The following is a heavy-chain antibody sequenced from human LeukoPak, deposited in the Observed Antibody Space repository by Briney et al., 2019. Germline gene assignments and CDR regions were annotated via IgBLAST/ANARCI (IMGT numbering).Heavy chain of an antibody. CDR3: ASVYSYGWFDY. CDR2: IWYDGSNK. CDR1: GFTFSSYG. V-gene: IGHV3-33*01. D-gene: IGHD5-18*01. J-gene: IGHJ5*01. Sequence: GGSLRLSCAASGFTFSSYGMHWVRQAPGKGLEWVAVIWYDGSNKYYADSVKGRFTISRDNSKNTLYLQMNSLRAEDTAVYYCASVYSYGWFDYWGQGTLVTVSS.